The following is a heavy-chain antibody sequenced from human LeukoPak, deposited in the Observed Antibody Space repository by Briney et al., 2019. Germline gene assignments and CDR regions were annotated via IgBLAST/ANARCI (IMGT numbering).Heavy chain of an antibody. D-gene: IGHD3-10*01. Sequence: GGSLRLSCAASGFSVSNNYMSWVRQAPGKGLEWVSVIHSGGETYYTDSVKSRFTISRDNSKNTLYLQMNSLRAEDTALYYCARDSGITLVRGIDFWGQGTLVTVSS. CDR2: IHSGGET. CDR1: GFSVSNNY. V-gene: IGHV3-53*05. CDR3: ARDSGITLVRGIDF. J-gene: IGHJ4*02.